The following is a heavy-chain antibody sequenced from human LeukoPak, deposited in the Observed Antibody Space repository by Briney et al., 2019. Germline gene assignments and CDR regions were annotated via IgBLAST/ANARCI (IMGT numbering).Heavy chain of an antibody. CDR1: GGSISSGDYY. D-gene: IGHD2-15*01. CDR3: ARVVVARFDY. Sequence: SETLSLTCTVSGGSISSGDYYWSWIRQPPGKGLEWIGYIYYSGSTYYNPSLKSRVTISVDTSKNQFSLKLSSVTAAYTAVYYCARVVVARFDYWGQGTLVTVSS. CDR2: IYYSGST. V-gene: IGHV4-30-4*01. J-gene: IGHJ4*02.